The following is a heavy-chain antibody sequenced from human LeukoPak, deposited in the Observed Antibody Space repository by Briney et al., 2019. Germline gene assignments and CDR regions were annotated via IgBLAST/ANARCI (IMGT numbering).Heavy chain of an antibody. CDR1: GFTFSSHS. CDR3: ARDRLLFRDYYGMDV. Sequence: AGGSLRLSCAASGFTFSSHSMSWVRQAPGKGLEWVSLISSSRSYIYYPDSVKGRFTISRDNAKSSLYLQMNSLRAEDTAVYYCARDRLLFRDYYGMDVWGQGTTVTVSS. J-gene: IGHJ6*02. D-gene: IGHD2-21*01. CDR2: ISSSRSYI. V-gene: IGHV3-21*01.